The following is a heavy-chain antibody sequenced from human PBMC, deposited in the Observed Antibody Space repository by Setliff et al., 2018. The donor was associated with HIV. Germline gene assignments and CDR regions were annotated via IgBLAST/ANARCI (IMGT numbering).Heavy chain of an antibody. CDR1: GGSFSGYD. CDR2: INHSGGT. V-gene: IGHV4-34*01. CDR3: ARQTWEYYDTLTGYYRSPKNFDS. D-gene: IGHD3-9*01. Sequence: PSETLSLTCAVYGGSFSGYDWSWIRQPPGKGLEWIGEINHSGGTNYNPSLKSRVTMSIDTSKNQFSLKLSSVTAPDTAIYYCARQTWEYYDTLTGYYRSPKNFDSWGQGTLVTVSS. J-gene: IGHJ4*02.